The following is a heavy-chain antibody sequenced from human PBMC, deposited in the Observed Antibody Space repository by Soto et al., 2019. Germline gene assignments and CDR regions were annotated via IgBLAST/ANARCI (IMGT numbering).Heavy chain of an antibody. D-gene: IGHD2-2*01. J-gene: IGHJ6*03. V-gene: IGHV5-51*01. CDR2: IYPGDSDT. CDR1: GYSFTSYW. Sequence: PGESLKISCKGSGYSFTSYWIGWVRQMPGKGLEWMGIIYPGDSDTRYSPSFQGQVTISADKSISTAYLQWSSLKASDTAMYYCARHRKGKADIVVVPAARYYYYYYMDVWGKGTTVTVSS. CDR3: ARHRKGKADIVVVPAARYYYYYYMDV.